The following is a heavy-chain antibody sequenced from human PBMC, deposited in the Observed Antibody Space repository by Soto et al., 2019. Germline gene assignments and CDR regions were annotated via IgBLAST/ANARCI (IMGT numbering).Heavy chain of an antibody. Sequence: VQLVQSGPEVKKPGASVKVSCKASGYSFSSYGISWVRQAPGQGLEWMGWISGYNGNTNYPQKLQGRVTVTTDTSTSTAYMELRSLRSDDTAVYYCARDSGTWYSHIHYWGQGTLVTVSS. CDR3: ARDSGTWYSHIHY. J-gene: IGHJ4*02. CDR2: ISGYNGNT. CDR1: GYSFSSYG. D-gene: IGHD6-13*01. V-gene: IGHV1-18*01.